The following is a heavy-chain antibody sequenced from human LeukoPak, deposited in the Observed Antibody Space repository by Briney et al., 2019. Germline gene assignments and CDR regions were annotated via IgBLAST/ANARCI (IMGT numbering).Heavy chain of an antibody. CDR3: ARETVYYDFWSGYYTGWFDP. CDR1: GGSISSGSYY. Sequence: KTSETLSLTCTVSGGSISSGSYYWSWIRQPAGKGLEWIGRIYTSGSTNYNPSLKSRVTISVDTSKNQFSLKLSPVTAADTAVYYCARETVYYDFWSGYYTGWFDPWGQGTLVTASS. V-gene: IGHV4-61*02. J-gene: IGHJ5*02. D-gene: IGHD3-3*01. CDR2: IYTSGST.